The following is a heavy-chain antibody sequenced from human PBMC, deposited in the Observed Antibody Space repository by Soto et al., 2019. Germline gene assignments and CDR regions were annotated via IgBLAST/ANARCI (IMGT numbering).Heavy chain of an antibody. Sequence: GEPLKILCNASGDSFVTFWIGRVRQMPGKGLEWMGIIYPGDSDNMYSPSFQGQVIISADLSSTTTYLQWSSLKASDTAIYYCARQHGVNPATAWIDPWGQGTLVTVSS. CDR2: IYPGDSDN. CDR1: GDSFVTFW. V-gene: IGHV5-51*01. CDR3: ARQHGVNPATAWIDP. J-gene: IGHJ5*02. D-gene: IGHD2-8*01.